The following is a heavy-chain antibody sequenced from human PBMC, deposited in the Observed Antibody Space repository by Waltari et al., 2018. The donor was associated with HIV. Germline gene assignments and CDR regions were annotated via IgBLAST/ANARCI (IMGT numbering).Heavy chain of an antibody. CDR2: VNPNSGGT. J-gene: IGHJ6*02. CDR3: ARDRARTTDYDYDGMDV. D-gene: IGHD1-7*01. CDR1: GYTFTGSY. Sequence: QVQLVQSGAEMKKPGASVKVSCTASGYTFTGSYMHWVRQAPGQGLEWMGWVNPNSGGTNDAQKFQGRVTMTSDTSISTAYMQLSRLRSDDTAVYYCARDRARTTDYDYDGMDVWGQGTTVTVSS. V-gene: IGHV1-2*02.